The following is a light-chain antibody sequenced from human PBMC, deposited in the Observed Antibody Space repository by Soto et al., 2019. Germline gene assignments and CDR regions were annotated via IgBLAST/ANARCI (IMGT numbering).Light chain of an antibody. Sequence: QSALTQPASVSGSPGQSITISCTGTSSDVGGYNYVSWYQHHPGKAPKLLIYDVSNRPSGISNRFSGSKSDITASLTISGLQPEDEADYYCSSYTTSNTRQIVFGTGTKVTVL. CDR3: SSYTTSNTRQIV. CDR2: DVS. V-gene: IGLV2-14*03. CDR1: SSDVGGYNY. J-gene: IGLJ1*01.